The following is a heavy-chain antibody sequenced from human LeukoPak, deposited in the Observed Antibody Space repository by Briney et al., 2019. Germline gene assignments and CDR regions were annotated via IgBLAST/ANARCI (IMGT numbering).Heavy chain of an antibody. CDR2: ISPKSDFI. CDR1: GFSINSYD. D-gene: IGHD2-21*01. Sequence: PGGSLRLSCTASGFSINSYDMNWVRQAPGKGLEWVSSISPKSDFIYYSDSVRGRFTISRDNADNSLYLQMNSLRAEDTAVYYCARSRPRLGYWGQGTLVTVSS. J-gene: IGHJ4*02. V-gene: IGHV3-21*01. CDR3: ARSRPRLGY.